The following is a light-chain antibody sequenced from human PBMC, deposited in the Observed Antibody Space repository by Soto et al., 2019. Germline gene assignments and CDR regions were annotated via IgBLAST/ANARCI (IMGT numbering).Light chain of an antibody. V-gene: IGLV2-11*01. CDR1: SSDVGNYNS. Sequence: QSALTQPRSVSESPGQSVTMYCIGTSSDVGNYNSVSWYQQHPGKAPKLIIYDVRKRPSGVPDRFSGSKSGNTASLTISGLQAEDEADYLCCSYAGSHTYVFGTGTKLTVL. CDR3: CSYAGSHTYV. J-gene: IGLJ1*01. CDR2: DVR.